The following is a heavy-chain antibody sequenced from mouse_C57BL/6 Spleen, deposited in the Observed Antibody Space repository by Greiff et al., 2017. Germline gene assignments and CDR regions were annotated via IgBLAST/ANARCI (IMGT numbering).Heavy chain of an antibody. Sequence: VQLQQSGAELVRPGASVTLSCKASGYTFTDYEMHWVKQAPVHGLEWIGAIDPATGGTAYNQKFKGKAILTADKSSSAPSLELRSLTLEDAAVYYCTRSDYGSSCGDYWGQGTTLTVSS. J-gene: IGHJ2*01. V-gene: IGHV1-15*01. CDR3: TRSDYGSSCGDY. D-gene: IGHD1-1*01. CDR2: IDPATGGT. CDR1: GYTFTDYE.